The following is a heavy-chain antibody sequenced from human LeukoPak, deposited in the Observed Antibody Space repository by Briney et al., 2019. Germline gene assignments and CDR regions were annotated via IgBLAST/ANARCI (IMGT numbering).Heavy chain of an antibody. V-gene: IGHV3-7*01. Sequence: GGSLRLSCAASGFNFSDYWMSWVRQAPGKGLEWVANIKQDGSEKYYVDSVKGRFTISRDNAKNSLHLQMNTLRAEDTGVYYCAKAGYGSGSSSFDQCGQGTLVTVSS. CDR1: GFNFSDYW. CDR2: IKQDGSEK. D-gene: IGHD3-10*01. CDR3: AKAGYGSGSSSFDQ. J-gene: IGHJ4*02.